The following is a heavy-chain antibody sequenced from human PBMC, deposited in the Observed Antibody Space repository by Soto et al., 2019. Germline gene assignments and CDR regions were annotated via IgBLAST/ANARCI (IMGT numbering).Heavy chain of an antibody. Sequence: QVQLVESGGGVVQPGGSLRLSCAASGFTLSNCGMHWGRQAPGKGPEWVAMISYDGKSEYYVDSVKGRFTISRDKSRNTPCLQTSSLTAADTAVYYCAKDLYCSGWCNYFGSWGRGTGVTVTS. CDR1: GFTLSNCG. D-gene: IGHD6-19*01. J-gene: IGHJ5*01. CDR3: AKDLYCSGWCNYFGS. CDR2: ISYDGKSE. V-gene: IGHV3-30*18.